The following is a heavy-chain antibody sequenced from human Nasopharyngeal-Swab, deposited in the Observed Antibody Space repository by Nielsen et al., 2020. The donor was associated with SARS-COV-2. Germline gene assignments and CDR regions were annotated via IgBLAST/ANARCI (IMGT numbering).Heavy chain of an antibody. CDR1: GFTFNSYA. CDR2: ISGSGGST. J-gene: IGHJ6*02. V-gene: IGHV3-23*01. D-gene: IGHD4-17*01. Sequence: GASLQISCAASGFTFNSYAMSWVRQAPGKGLEWVSAISGSGGSTYYADSVKGRFTISRDNSKNTLYLQINSLRAEDTAVYYCAKDFGYGDYWSVYYYYGTDVWGQGTTVTVSS. CDR3: AKDFGYGDYWSVYYYYGTDV.